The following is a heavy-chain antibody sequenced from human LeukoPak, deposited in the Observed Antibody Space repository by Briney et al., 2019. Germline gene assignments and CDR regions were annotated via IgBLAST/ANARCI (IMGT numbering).Heavy chain of an antibody. CDR2: ISDGGGIT. V-gene: IGHV3-23*01. J-gene: IGHJ4*02. Sequence: PGGSLRLSCAASGFTFDDYGMSWVRQAPGKGLEWVSTISDGGGITYYADSVKGRYTISRDNSKNTLFLQMNSLRAEDTAVYYCAKSRGSGSSMARGVNFDYWGQGTLVTVSS. CDR3: AKSRGSGSSMARGVNFDY. D-gene: IGHD3-10*01. CDR1: GFTFDDYG.